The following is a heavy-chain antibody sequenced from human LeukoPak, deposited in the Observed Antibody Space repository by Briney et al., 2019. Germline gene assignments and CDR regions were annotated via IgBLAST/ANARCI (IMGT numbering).Heavy chain of an antibody. CDR1: GGSMSNYF. V-gene: IGHV4-59*01. J-gene: IGHJ4*02. Sequence: KPSETLSLTCTVSGGSMSNYFWSWIRQPPGKGLEWIGYMSSSGSPNYNPSLKSRVTISVDTSKNQFSLKLSSVTAADTAVYYCARGADSSGYYSIFYFDYWGQGTLVTVSS. CDR2: MSSSGSP. CDR3: ARGADSSGYYSIFYFDY. D-gene: IGHD3-22*01.